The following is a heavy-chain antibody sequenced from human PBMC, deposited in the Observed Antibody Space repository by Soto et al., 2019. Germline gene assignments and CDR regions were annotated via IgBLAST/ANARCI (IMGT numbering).Heavy chain of an antibody. Sequence: PSETLSRTCTVSGGSISRYYWRWIPHPPGKGLEWIGYIYYSGSTNYNPSLKSRVTISVDTSKNQFSLKLSSVTAADTAVYYCARAPDYDFWSGSNNWFDPWGQGTLVTVS. D-gene: IGHD3-3*01. CDR3: ARAPDYDFWSGSNNWFDP. CDR2: IYYSGST. V-gene: IGHV4-59*01. CDR1: GGSISRYY. J-gene: IGHJ5*02.